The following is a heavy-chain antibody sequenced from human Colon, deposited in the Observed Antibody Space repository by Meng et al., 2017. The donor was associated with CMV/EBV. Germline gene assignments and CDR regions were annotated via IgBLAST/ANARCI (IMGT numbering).Heavy chain of an antibody. J-gene: IGHJ6*02. CDR3: ARARGGANHFYYGLDV. Sequence: SVKVSCKASGGTFSTNAISWVRQAPGQGLEWMGGILPVLDTSNYAQRFQGRVTITADKSTSTAYMELTGLTSDDTAVYYCARARGGANHFYYGLDVWGHGTTVTVSS. CDR2: ILPVLDTS. V-gene: IGHV1-69*10. D-gene: IGHD4/OR15-4a*01. CDR1: GGTFSTNA.